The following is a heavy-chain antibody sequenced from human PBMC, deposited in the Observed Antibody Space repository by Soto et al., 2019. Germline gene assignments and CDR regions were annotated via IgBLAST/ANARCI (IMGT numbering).Heavy chain of an antibody. J-gene: IGHJ4*02. CDR1: GYTFTSCG. CDR3: ARKSPYYDSDY. V-gene: IGHV1-18*01. Sequence: ASVKVSCKASGYTFTSCGISWVRQAPGQGLEWMGWISAYDGNTNYAQKLQGRVTMTTDTSTSTAYMELRSLRSDDTAVYYCARKSPYYDSDYWGQGTLVTVSS. D-gene: IGHD3-3*01. CDR2: ISAYDGNT.